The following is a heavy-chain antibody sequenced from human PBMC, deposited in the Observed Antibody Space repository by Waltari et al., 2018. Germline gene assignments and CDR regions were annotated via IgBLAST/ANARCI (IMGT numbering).Heavy chain of an antibody. CDR2: IGTAGDT. J-gene: IGHJ4*02. Sequence: EVQLVESGGGLVQPGGSLSLSCAASGFTISSYEVHWARQATGKGLEWVSGIGTAGDTYSAGSVKGRFTISREDAKNSLYLQMNSLRAGDTAVYYCVRGYNGFEYWGQGTLVTVSS. D-gene: IGHD3-10*01. V-gene: IGHV3-13*01. CDR1: GFTISSYE. CDR3: VRGYNGFEY.